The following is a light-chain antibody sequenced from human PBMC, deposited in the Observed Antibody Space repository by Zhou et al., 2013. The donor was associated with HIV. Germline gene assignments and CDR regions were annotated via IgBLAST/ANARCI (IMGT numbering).Light chain of an antibody. Sequence: DIQMTQSPSTLSASVGDRVTITCRASQSISSRLAWYQQKPGTAPKLLIYQASSLESGVPSRFSGSGSGTEFTLTISSLQPDDFATYYCQQYNSYSTFGQGTKLEIK. CDR1: QSISSR. CDR3: QQYNSYST. V-gene: IGKV1-5*03. J-gene: IGKJ2*01. CDR2: QAS.